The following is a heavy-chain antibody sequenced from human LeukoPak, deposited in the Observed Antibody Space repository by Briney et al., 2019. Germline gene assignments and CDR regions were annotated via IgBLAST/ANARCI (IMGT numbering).Heavy chain of an antibody. CDR2: IYYSGST. V-gene: IGHV4-59*08. J-gene: IGHJ6*03. D-gene: IGHD2-2*01. CDR1: GGSISSYY. Sequence: SETLSLTCTVTGGSISSYYWSWIRQPPGKALEWIGYIYYSGSTNYNPSLKSRVTISVDTSKDQFSLKLSSVTAADTAVYYCARHFVPRDIVVVPAYYYMDVWGQGTTVTVSS. CDR3: ARHFVPRDIVVVPAYYYMDV.